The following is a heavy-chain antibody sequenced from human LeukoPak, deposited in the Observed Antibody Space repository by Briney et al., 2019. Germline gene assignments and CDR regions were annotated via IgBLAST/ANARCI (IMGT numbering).Heavy chain of an antibody. D-gene: IGHD3-22*01. V-gene: IGHV3-66*02. J-gene: IGHJ4*02. CDR3: ARDSSGAGHYFDY. CDR1: GFTVSSNY. Sequence: PWGSLRLSCAASGFTVSSNYMSWVRQAPGKGLEWVSVIYSGGSTYYADSVKVRFTISRDNSKNTLYLQVNSLRAEDTAVYYCARDSSGAGHYFDYWGQGTLVTVSS. CDR2: IYSGGST.